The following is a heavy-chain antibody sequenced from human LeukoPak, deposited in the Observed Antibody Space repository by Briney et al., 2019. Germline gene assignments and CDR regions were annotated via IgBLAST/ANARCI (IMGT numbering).Heavy chain of an antibody. D-gene: IGHD3-3*01. CDR2: ISSSSSTI. V-gene: IGHV3-48*01. J-gene: IGHJ4*02. Sequence: GGSLRLSCGASGFTFSSYGMSWVRQAPGKGLEWVSYISSSSSTIYYADSVKGRFTISRDNAKNSLYLQMNSLRAEDTAVYYCARDPFYDFWSGFDYWGQGTLVTVSS. CDR1: GFTFSSYG. CDR3: ARDPFYDFWSGFDY.